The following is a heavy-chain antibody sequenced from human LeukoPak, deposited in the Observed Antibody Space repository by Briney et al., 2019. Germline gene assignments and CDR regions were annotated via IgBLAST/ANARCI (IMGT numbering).Heavy chain of an antibody. V-gene: IGHV5-51*01. CDR3: ARLPFDILTGYYFDY. Sequence: GASVKVSCKASGFPFTSYAIHWVRQMPGKGLEWMGIIYPGDSDTRYSPSFQGQVTISADKSISTAYLQWSSLKASDTAMYYCARLPFDILTGYYFDYWGQGTLVTVSS. CDR1: GFPFTSYA. J-gene: IGHJ4*02. CDR2: IYPGDSDT. D-gene: IGHD3-9*01.